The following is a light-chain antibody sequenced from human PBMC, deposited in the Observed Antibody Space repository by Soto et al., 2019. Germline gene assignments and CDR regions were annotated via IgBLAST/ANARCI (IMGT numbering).Light chain of an antibody. Sequence: MXQSPSSLSASVGDRVTITCRASQSISSYLNWYQQKPGKAPKLLIYAASSLQSGVPSRFSGSGSGTDFTLTISSLQPEDFATYYCQQSYSTPMYTFGQGTKLEIK. J-gene: IGKJ2*01. CDR2: AAS. CDR3: QQSYSTPMYT. V-gene: IGKV1-39*01. CDR1: QSISSY.